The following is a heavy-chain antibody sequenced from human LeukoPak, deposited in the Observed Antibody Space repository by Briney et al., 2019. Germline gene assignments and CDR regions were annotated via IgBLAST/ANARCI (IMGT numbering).Heavy chain of an antibody. Sequence: PSETLSLTCAVYGGSFSGYYWSWIRQPPGKGLEWIGEINHSGSTNYNPSLKSRVTISVDTSKNQFSLKLSSVTAADTAVYYCASVDYYYMDVWGKGTTVTVSS. CDR3: ASVDYYYMDV. CDR2: INHSGST. CDR1: GGSFSGYY. J-gene: IGHJ6*03. V-gene: IGHV4-34*01.